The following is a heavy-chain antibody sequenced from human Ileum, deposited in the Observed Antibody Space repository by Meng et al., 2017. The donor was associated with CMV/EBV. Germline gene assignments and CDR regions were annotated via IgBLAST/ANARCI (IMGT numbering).Heavy chain of an antibody. V-gene: IGHV3-23*01. CDR2: ISGIGTYA. D-gene: IGHD1-26*01. J-gene: IGHJ5*02. CDR3: AKREGYWFDP. CDR1: GFTFSNYA. Sequence: GGSPRLSCAASGFTFSNYAMSWVRQVPGKGLECISGISGIGTYARYADSVRGRFTISRDNSKNTLYLQMNGLRVEDTALYYCAKREGYWFDPWGQGTLVTVSS.